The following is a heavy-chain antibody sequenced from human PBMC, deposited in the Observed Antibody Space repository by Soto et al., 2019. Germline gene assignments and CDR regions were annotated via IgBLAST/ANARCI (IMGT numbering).Heavy chain of an antibody. CDR2: ISYDGSDK. D-gene: IGHD2-21*02. J-gene: IGHJ4*02. CDR1: GFTFSPYT. CDR3: ARGGGFCGADCYKGGIDY. Sequence: QVHLVESGGGVVQPGRSLRLSCAASGFTFSPYTMHWVRQTPGKGLEWVAVISYDGSDKYYADSVRGRFTISRDNSKNPLFLQMNSLRVEDTALYYCARGGGFCGADCYKGGIDYWGQGALVTVSS. V-gene: IGHV3-30-3*01.